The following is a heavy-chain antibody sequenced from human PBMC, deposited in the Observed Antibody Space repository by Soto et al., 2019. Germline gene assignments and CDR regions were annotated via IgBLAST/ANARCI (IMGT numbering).Heavy chain of an antibody. Sequence: QVQLQESGPGLVKPSQTLSLTCTVSGTTISSGDHYWSWIRQAPGKGLEWIGYMYYTGKTYYNTSLQSRVTLSVDTSKHQFSLKMTSVTVADTAMYFCARVYGRGDYFDFWGRGTLVSVSS. CDR3: ARVYGRGDYFDF. D-gene: IGHD1-26*01. V-gene: IGHV4-30-4*01. J-gene: IGHJ4*02. CDR1: GTTISSGDHY. CDR2: MYYTGKT.